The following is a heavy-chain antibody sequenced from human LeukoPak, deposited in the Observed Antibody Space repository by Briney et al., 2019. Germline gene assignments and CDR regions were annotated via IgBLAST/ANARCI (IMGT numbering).Heavy chain of an antibody. D-gene: IGHD6-13*01. CDR2: IYHSGST. Sequence: SQTLSLTCTVSGYSISSGYYWGWIRQPPGKGLEWIGSIYHSGSTYYNPSLKSRVTISVDTSKNQFSLKLSSVTAADTAVYYCARDLIVIDEIASAGTGGFDYWGQGTLVTVSS. J-gene: IGHJ4*02. CDR1: GYSISSGYY. CDR3: ARDLIVIDEIASAGTGGFDY. V-gene: IGHV4-38-2*02.